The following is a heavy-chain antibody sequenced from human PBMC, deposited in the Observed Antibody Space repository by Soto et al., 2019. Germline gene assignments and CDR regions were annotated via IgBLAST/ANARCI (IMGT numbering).Heavy chain of an antibody. Sequence: XESLRLSGAASGFTFSRYAMSWVRQAPGKGLEWVSGISYSGGSTYYADSVKDRFTVSRDNSKNTLSLQMNGLRAEDTAAYYCAKVPTGEMGTVFQAFDIWGQGTMVTVSS. CDR3: AKVPTGEMGTVFQAFDI. CDR2: ISYSGGST. CDR1: GFTFSRYA. J-gene: IGHJ3*02. D-gene: IGHD1-1*01. V-gene: IGHV3-23*01.